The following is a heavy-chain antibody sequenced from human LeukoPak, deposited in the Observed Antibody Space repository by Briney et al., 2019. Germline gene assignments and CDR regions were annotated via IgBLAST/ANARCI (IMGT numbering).Heavy chain of an antibody. V-gene: IGHV5-51*01. Sequence: GESLKISCKGSGYSFTSYWIGWVRQMPGKGLEWMGIIYPDDSDTRYSPSFEGQVIISVDKSISTAYLQWSSLKASDTATSYCARHGHCTNGVCYSNYYYYMDVWGKGTTVTVSS. D-gene: IGHD2-8*01. CDR1: GYSFTSYW. CDR2: IYPDDSDT. J-gene: IGHJ6*03. CDR3: ARHGHCTNGVCYSNYYYYMDV.